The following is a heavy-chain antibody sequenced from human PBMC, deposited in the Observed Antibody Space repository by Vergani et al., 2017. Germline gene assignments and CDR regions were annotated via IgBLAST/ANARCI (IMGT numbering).Heavy chain of an antibody. D-gene: IGHD5-18*01. CDR2: ISAYNANT. Sequence: QVQLVQSGAEVKKPGASVKVSCKASSYTFTKFGITWVRQAPGQGLQWMGWISAYNANTNFAHKLQGRVFMTTDTSTRTAYMELRSLRSDDTAVYYCARGGLQTALDLWGQGTLVTVSS. J-gene: IGHJ4*02. V-gene: IGHV1-18*01. CDR1: SYTFTKFG. CDR3: ARGGLQTALDL.